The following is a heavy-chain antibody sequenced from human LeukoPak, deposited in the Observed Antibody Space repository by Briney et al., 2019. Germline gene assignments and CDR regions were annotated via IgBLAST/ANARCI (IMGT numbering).Heavy chain of an antibody. CDR3: AKDYGDYWYFDL. CDR2: INHSGST. Sequence: SSETLSLTCAVYGGSFSGYYWSWIRQPPGKGLEWIGEINHSGSTNYNPSLKSRVTISVDTSKNQFSLKLSSVTAADTAVYYCAKDYGDYWYFDLWGRGTLVTVSS. CDR1: GGSFSGYY. J-gene: IGHJ2*01. D-gene: IGHD4-17*01. V-gene: IGHV4-34*01.